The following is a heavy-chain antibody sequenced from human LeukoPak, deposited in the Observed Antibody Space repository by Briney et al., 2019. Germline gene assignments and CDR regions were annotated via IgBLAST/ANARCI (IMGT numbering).Heavy chain of an antibody. CDR2: ISSSSSTI. CDR1: GFTFSGYT. V-gene: IGHV3-48*01. D-gene: IGHD6-19*01. CDR3: AKGAPQETGVAVAKH. Sequence: GGSLRLSCAASGFTFSGYTMNWVRQAPGKGLEWVSYISSSSSTIYYADSVKGRFTISRDNAKNSLYLQMNSLRAEDTAVYYCAKGAPQETGVAVAKHWGQGTLVTVSS. J-gene: IGHJ4*02.